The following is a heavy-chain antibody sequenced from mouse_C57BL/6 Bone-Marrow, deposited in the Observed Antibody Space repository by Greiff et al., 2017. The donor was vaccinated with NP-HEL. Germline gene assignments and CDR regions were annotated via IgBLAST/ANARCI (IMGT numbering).Heavy chain of an antibody. D-gene: IGHD1-1*01. Sequence: EVKLLESGPGLVKPSQSLSLTCSVTGYSITSGYYWNWIRQFPGNKLEWMGYISYDGSNNYNPSLKNRISITRDPSKNQFFLKLNSVTTEDTATYYCAGTVVAYYYAMDYWGQGTSVTVSS. J-gene: IGHJ4*01. CDR1: GYSITSGYY. CDR2: ISYDGSN. V-gene: IGHV3-6*01. CDR3: AGTVVAYYYAMDY.